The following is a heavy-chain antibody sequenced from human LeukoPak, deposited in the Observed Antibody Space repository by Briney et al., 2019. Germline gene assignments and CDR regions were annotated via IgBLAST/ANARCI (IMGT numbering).Heavy chain of an antibody. CDR3: ARSRAFNSGAFDP. D-gene: IGHD1-26*01. J-gene: IGHJ5*02. CDR1: GASVSSASY. V-gene: IGHV4-61*01. Sequence: SETLSLTCTVSGASVSSASYWTWIRQPPGKGVEWIAHIYNGVNTNYNPSLKSRVTISVDTSKNQFSLRLNSVTAADTAVYYCARSRAFNSGAFDPWGQGSLVTVSS. CDR2: IYNGVNT.